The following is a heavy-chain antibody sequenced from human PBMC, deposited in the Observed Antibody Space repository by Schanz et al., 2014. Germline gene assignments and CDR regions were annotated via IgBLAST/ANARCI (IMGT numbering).Heavy chain of an antibody. CDR3: AKDHPSSGWPAFDV. J-gene: IGHJ4*02. D-gene: IGHD6-19*01. V-gene: IGHV3-23*01. Sequence: EVHLLESGGGLVQPGESLRLSCAASGFTFTTYAMTWVRQAPGKGLEWVSNISPTGSSTYYADSVKGRFTISRDNSKNTLYLQMNSLRAEDTAIYFCAKDHPSSGWPAFDVWGQGTQVTVSS. CDR1: GFTFTTYA. CDR2: ISPTGSST.